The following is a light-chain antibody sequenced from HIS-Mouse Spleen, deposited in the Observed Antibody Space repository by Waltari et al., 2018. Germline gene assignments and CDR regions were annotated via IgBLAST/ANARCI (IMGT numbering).Light chain of an antibody. CDR1: PGISSW. J-gene: IGKJ3*01. CDR3: QQANSFPPFT. CDR2: AAS. V-gene: IGKV1-12*01. Sequence: DIQMTQSPSSVSASVGDRVTITCRASPGISSWLAWYQQKPGKAPKRLIYAASSLQSGVPSRFSGSGSGTDFTLTISSLQPEDFATYYCQQANSFPPFTFGPGTKVDIK.